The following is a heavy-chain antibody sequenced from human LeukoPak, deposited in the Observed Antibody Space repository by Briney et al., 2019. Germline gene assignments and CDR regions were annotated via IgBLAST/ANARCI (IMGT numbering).Heavy chain of an antibody. CDR3: ARDYYGSGSYSWGIKHYYYMDV. J-gene: IGHJ6*03. D-gene: IGHD3-10*01. V-gene: IGHV1-46*01. Sequence: ASVNVSRTASGYTFTSYYMHWVRQAPGQGLEWMGIINPSGGSTSYAQKFQGRVTMTRDTSTSTVYMELSSLRSEDTAVYYCARDYYGSGSYSWGIKHYYYMDVWGKGTTVTISS. CDR2: INPSGGST. CDR1: GYTFTSYY.